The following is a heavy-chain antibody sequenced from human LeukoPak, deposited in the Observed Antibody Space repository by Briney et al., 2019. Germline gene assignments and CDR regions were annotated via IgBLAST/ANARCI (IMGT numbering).Heavy chain of an antibody. V-gene: IGHV3-23*01. CDR3: ARGRPHGNDY. Sequence: PGGSLRLSCEASGFTFGNYAMNWVRQAPGKGLEWVSTISGTGSSTYYADSAKGRFTISRDNAKNTLYLQTNSLRVEDTAVYYCARGRPHGNDYWGQGTLVTVSS. CDR1: GFTFGNYA. D-gene: IGHD4-23*01. CDR2: ISGTGSST. J-gene: IGHJ4*02.